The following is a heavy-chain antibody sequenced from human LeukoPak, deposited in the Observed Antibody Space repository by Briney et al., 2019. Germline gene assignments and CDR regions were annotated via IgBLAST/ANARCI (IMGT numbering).Heavy chain of an antibody. J-gene: IGHJ6*03. Sequence: PSETLSLTCTVSGGSISSTSYYWGWIRQPPGNELEWIGSIYYSGSTYYNPSLKSRVTISVDTSTNQFSLKLSSVTAADTAAYYCARVDYYYYHMDVWGKGTTVTVSS. CDR3: ARVDYYYYHMDV. CDR1: GGSISSTSYY. CDR2: IYYSGST. V-gene: IGHV4-39*07.